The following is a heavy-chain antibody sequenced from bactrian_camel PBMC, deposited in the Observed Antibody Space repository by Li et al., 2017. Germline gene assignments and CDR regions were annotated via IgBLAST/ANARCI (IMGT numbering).Heavy chain of an antibody. J-gene: IGHJ4*01. D-gene: IGHD2*01. V-gene: IGHV3S55*01. Sequence: VQLVESGGGSVQAGGSLNLSCTASGFTLDDSDMGWYRQAPGNECELVSTISRRGVEYYGDLVKGRFTISLDNAKNTLFPQMRRLKPEDTAVYRCAALSAPAVSPPRDCTGGYWPDEFDYWGQGTQVTVS. CDR1: GFTLDDSD. CDR2: ISRRGVE. CDR3: AALSAPAVSPPRDCTGGYWPDEFDY.